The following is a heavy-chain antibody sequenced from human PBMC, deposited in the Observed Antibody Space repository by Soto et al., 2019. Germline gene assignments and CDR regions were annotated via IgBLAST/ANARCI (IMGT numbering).Heavy chain of an antibody. J-gene: IGHJ4*02. Sequence: QVQLVQSGAEVKKPGASVKVSCKASGYTFTGYYMHWVRQAPGQGLEWMGWINPNSGGTNYAQKFQGWVTMTRDTSISTAYMELSRLRSDDTAVYFCARAHPGGYEHNFDYWGQGTLVTVSS. V-gene: IGHV1-2*04. CDR1: GYTFTGYY. CDR3: ARAHPGGYEHNFDY. CDR2: INPNSGGT. D-gene: IGHD5-12*01.